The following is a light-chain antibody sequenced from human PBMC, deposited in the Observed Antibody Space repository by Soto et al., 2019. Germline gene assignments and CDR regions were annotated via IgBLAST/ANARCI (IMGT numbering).Light chain of an antibody. Sequence: DIQMTQSPSTLSASVGDSVTITCRERQSISIWLDWYQQRPGKAPKXXIYDASRLESGVPSRFRCSGAGTACTRTISSLQPDDVSSYSCQQYNSYSATFGQGTKVDIK. V-gene: IGKV1-5*01. CDR3: QQYNSYSAT. J-gene: IGKJ2*01. CDR1: QSISIW. CDR2: DAS.